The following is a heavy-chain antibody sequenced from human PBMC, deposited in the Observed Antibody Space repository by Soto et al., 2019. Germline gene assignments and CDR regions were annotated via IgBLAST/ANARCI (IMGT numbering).Heavy chain of an antibody. CDR3: ARVTPDLLHSNLWSGYYLSYFDY. Sequence: QLQLRESGPGLVKPSETLSLTCSVSGGSISSSTYYWAWIRQPPGKGLEWIATIHYGGGTYYNPSLKSRVTLSMDTSKDDFSLNLTSVKASDTAIYYCARVTPDLLHSNLWSGYYLSYFDYWGQGTLVIVSA. CDR1: GGSISSSTYY. D-gene: IGHD3-3*01. V-gene: IGHV4-39*02. J-gene: IGHJ4*02. CDR2: IHYGGGT.